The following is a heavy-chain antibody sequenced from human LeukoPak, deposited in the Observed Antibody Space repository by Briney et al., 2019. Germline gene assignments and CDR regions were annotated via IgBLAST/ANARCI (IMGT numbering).Heavy chain of an antibody. D-gene: IGHD3-10*01. Sequence: GGSLRLSCAASGFTFSDYYMSWIRQAPGKGLEWVSYISSSGSTIYYADSVKGRFTISRDNAKNSLYLQMNSLRAEDTAVYYCARADGSGSYSPYFDYRGQGTLVTVSS. CDR1: GFTFSDYY. CDR3: ARADGSGSYSPYFDY. V-gene: IGHV3-11*01. CDR2: ISSSGSTI. J-gene: IGHJ4*02.